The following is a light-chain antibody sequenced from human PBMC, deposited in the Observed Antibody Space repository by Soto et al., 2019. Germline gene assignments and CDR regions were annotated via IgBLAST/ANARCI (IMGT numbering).Light chain of an antibody. J-gene: IGKJ5*01. CDR3: QQANSFPLT. CDR2: AAS. V-gene: IGKV1-12*01. CDR1: QTINRW. Sequence: DVQMTQSPSTLSASVGDRVSITCRASQTINRWLAWYQQKPGEAPKFLIYAASSLQSGVPSRFSGSGSGTDYTLTISSLQPEDFATYYCQQANSFPLTFGQGTRLEIK.